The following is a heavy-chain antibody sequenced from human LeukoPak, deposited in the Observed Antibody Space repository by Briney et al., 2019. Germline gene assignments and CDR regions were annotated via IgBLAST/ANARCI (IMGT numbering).Heavy chain of an antibody. J-gene: IGHJ6*03. CDR1: GYTFTGYY. V-gene: IGHV1-2*02. D-gene: IGHD2-2*02. CDR2: INPNSGGT. Sequence: GASVKVSCKASGYTFTGYYMHWVRQAPGQGLEWMGWINPNSGGTNYAQKFQGRVTMTRDTSISTAYMELSRLRSDDTAVYYCARGQKYCSSTSCYNYMDVWGKGTTVTVSS. CDR3: ARGQKYCSSTSCYNYMDV.